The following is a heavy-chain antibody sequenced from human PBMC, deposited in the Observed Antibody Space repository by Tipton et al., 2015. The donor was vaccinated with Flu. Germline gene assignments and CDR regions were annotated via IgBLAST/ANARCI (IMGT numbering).Heavy chain of an antibody. Sequence: TLSPTCVVYGGSFSGDYCSWIRQPPGKGLEWIGSIYHTGSTYYNPSLKSRVTISVDTSKNQFSLKLSSVTAADTAVYYCARGIYISSSWYVGRGDPNKNDYWGQGTLVTVSS. CDR2: IYHTGST. CDR3: ARGIYISSSWYVGRGDPNKNDY. CDR1: GGSFSGDY. D-gene: IGHD6-13*01. V-gene: IGHV4-34*01. J-gene: IGHJ4*02.